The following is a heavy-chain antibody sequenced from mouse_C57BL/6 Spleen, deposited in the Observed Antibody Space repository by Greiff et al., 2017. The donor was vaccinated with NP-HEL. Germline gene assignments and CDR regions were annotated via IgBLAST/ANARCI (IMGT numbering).Heavy chain of an antibody. CDR3: TRDPLYYYGPMDY. J-gene: IGHJ4*01. CDR2: ISSGGDYI. D-gene: IGHD1-1*01. V-gene: IGHV5-9-1*02. CDR1: GFTFSSYA. Sequence: EVKLVESGEGLVKPGGSLKLSCAASGFTFSSYAMSWVRQTPEKRLEWVAYISSGGDYIYYADTVKGRFTISRDNARNTLYLQMSSLKSEDTAMYYCTRDPLYYYGPMDYWGQGTSVTVSS.